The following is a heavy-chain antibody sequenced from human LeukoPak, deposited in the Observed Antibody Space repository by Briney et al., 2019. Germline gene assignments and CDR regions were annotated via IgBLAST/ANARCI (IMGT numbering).Heavy chain of an antibody. CDR3: ARAEVVAASLFDY. V-gene: IGHV3-30*04. CDR1: GFTFGSYA. D-gene: IGHD2-15*01. Sequence: GRSLRLSCAASGFTFGSYAMHWVRQAPGKGLEWVAVISYDGSNKYYADSVKGRFTIPRDNSKNTLYLQMNSLRAEDTAVYYCARAEVVAASLFDYWGQGTLVTVSS. J-gene: IGHJ4*02. CDR2: ISYDGSNK.